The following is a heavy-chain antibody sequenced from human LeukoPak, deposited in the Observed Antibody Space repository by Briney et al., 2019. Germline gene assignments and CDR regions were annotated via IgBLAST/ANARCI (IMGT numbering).Heavy chain of an antibody. D-gene: IGHD2/OR15-2a*01. J-gene: IGHJ4*02. Sequence: PGGSLRLSCAASGFAFSTYEMNWVRQAPGKGLEWISYISRSGSITNYADSVKGRFTISRDDDRNSLSLEMSGLRVEDSAVYFCAREMLNIFWGQGTRVAVSS. CDR3: AREMLNIF. CDR1: GFAFSTYE. V-gene: IGHV3-48*03. CDR2: ISRSGSIT.